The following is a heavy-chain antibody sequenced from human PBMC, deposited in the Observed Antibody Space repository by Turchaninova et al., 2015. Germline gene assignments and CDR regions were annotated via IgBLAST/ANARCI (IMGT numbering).Heavy chain of an antibody. V-gene: IGHV4-34*01. Sequence: QVQLQQWGAGLLKPSETLSLTCAVYGGSFSGYYGSWIRQPPGKGLEWIGEINHSGSTNYNPSLKSRVTISVDTSKKQFSLKLSSVTAADTAVYFCARSCSAGNCYSGVWGQGTMVTVSS. J-gene: IGHJ3*01. CDR2: INHSGST. CDR3: ARSCSAGNCYSGV. D-gene: IGHD2-15*01. CDR1: GGSFSGYY.